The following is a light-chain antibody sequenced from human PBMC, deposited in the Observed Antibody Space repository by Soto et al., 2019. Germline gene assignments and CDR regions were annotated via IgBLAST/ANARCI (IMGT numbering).Light chain of an antibody. J-gene: IGKJ4*01. CDR2: AAS. V-gene: IGKV1-27*01. CDR1: QGVSTY. Sequence: DIQMTQSPSSLSASVGDRVTITCRASQGVSTYLAWYQQKPGKVPKLLIYAASTLQSGVTSRFSGSGSGTDFTLSISSLQHEDVATYYCQKYNSAFTFGGGTKVEIK. CDR3: QKYNSAFT.